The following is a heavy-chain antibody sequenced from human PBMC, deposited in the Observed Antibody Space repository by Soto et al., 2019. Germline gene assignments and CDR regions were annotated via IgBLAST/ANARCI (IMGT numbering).Heavy chain of an antibody. J-gene: IGHJ5*02. CDR3: ARILLMVRGTPYTNWFDP. D-gene: IGHD3-10*01. Sequence: SGPTLVNPTETLTLTCTVSGFSLSNARMGVSWIRQPPGKALEWLAHIFSNDEKSYSTSLKSRLTISKDTSKSQVVLTMTNMDPVDTATYYCARILLMVRGTPYTNWFDPWGQGTLVTVSS. CDR2: IFSNDEK. CDR1: GFSLSNARMG. V-gene: IGHV2-26*01.